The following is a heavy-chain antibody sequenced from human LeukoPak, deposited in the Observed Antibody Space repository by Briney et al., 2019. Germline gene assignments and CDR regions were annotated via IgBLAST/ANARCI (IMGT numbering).Heavy chain of an antibody. CDR2: IRYDGSNK. D-gene: IGHD3-3*01. CDR3: ARDEYDFWSGYYIDY. J-gene: IGHJ4*02. Sequence: AGGSLRLSCAASGFTFSSYGMHWVRQAPGKGLEWVAFIRYDGSNKYYADSVKGRFTISRDNSKNTLYLQMNSLRAEDTAVYYCARDEYDFWSGYYIDYWGQGTLVTVSS. V-gene: IGHV3-30*02. CDR1: GFTFSSYG.